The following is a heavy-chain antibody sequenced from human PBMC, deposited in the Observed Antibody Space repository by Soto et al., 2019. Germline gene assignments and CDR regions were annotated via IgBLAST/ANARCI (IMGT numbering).Heavy chain of an antibody. Sequence: QVQLVQSGGEVKNPGASVKVSCKASGYTFSNYGISWVRQAPGQGLEWMGWINDYNGDANYAQNLQGRVTVTTDTSTNTVYMEVRSLRFDDTAVYYCARDLRSTDYYFDLWGRGTLVIVSS. J-gene: IGHJ2*01. CDR3: ARDLRSTDYYFDL. D-gene: IGHD2-2*01. V-gene: IGHV1-18*01. CDR2: INDYNGDA. CDR1: GYTFSNYG.